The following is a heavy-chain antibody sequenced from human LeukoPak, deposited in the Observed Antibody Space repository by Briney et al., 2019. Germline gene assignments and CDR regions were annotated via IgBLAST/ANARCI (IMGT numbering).Heavy chain of an antibody. J-gene: IGHJ4*02. V-gene: IGHV1-58*01. CDR1: GFTFTISA. CDR3: AAFPDSGVVVIPDGQTSYFFEY. Sequence: GASVKVSCKASGFTFTISAVQWVRQARGQRLEWIGWIVVGSGNTNYAQKLQERVTITRAMSTSTAYMALSSLSSEDTAVYYCAAFPDSGVVVIPDGQTSYFFEYWGQGTLSPSPQ. CDR2: IVVGSGNT. D-gene: IGHD3-22*01.